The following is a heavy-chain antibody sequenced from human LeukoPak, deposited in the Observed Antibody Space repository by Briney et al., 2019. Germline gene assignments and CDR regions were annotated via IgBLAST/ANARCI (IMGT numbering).Heavy chain of an antibody. D-gene: IGHD2-21*02. CDR3: AKACCGGDCYSFDY. J-gene: IGHJ4*02. CDR2: ITASGDNT. V-gene: IGHV3-23*01. CDR1: GFTFSNYA. Sequence: PGGSLRLSCAASGFTFSNYAMNWVRQAPGQGLQWVSTITASGDNTAYADSVKGRFTISRDNSKNTLSVQMNSLRAEDTAIYYCAKACCGGDCYSFDYWGQGTLVTVSS.